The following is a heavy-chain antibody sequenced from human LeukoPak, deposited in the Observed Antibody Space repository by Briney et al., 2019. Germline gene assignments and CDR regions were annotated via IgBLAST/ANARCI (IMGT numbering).Heavy chain of an antibody. D-gene: IGHD3-22*01. CDR2: IIPIFGTA. CDR1: GGTFSSYA. V-gene: IGHV1-69*13. CDR3: ARDCGSYYDSSGYSSGYFDY. J-gene: IGHJ4*02. Sequence: SVKVSCKASGGTFSSYAISWVRQAPGQGLEWMGGIIPIFGTANYAQKFQGRVTITADESTSTAYMELSSLRSEDTAVYYCARDCGSYYDSSGYSSGYFDYWGQGTLVSVSS.